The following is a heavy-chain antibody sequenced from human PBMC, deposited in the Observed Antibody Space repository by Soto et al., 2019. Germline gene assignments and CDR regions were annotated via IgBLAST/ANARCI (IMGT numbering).Heavy chain of an antibody. V-gene: IGHV1-8*01. Sequence: RASVKVSCKASGYTFTSYDINWVRQATGQGLEWMGWMNPNSGNTGYAQKFKGRVNMTRNNSISTAYMELSSLRSEDTAVYYCARGLGPIFGVVILDAFVYWGQ. CDR2: MNPNSGNT. D-gene: IGHD3-3*02. CDR3: ARGLGPIFGVVILDAFVY. J-gene: IGHJ4*02. CDR1: GYTFTSYD.